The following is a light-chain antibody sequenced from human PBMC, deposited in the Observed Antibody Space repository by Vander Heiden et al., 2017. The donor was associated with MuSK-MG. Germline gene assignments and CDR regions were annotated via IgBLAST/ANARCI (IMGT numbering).Light chain of an antibody. CDR3: QQRSNWPS. V-gene: IGKV3-11*01. Sequence: IVLTQSPATLPLSPGERATLSCRASQSVSSYLAWYQQKPGQAPRLLNYDASNGATGIPARLSGSGSGTDFTLTISSLEPEDFAVYYCQQRSNWPSFGGGTKVEIK. CDR2: DAS. CDR1: QSVSSY. J-gene: IGKJ4*01.